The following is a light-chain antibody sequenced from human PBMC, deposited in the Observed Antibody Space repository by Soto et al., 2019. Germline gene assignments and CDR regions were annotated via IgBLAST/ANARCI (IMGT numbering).Light chain of an antibody. V-gene: IGLV3-1*01. Sequence: SYELTQPPSVSVSPGQTATITCSGDRLGDKYVCWYQQKPGQAPLLVLYQDRRRPSAIPERFSDSNSGNTATLTISGTQAMDEADYYCQAWDNSPHVVFGGGTKLTVL. CDR1: RLGDKY. J-gene: IGLJ2*01. CDR3: QAWDNSPHVV. CDR2: QDR.